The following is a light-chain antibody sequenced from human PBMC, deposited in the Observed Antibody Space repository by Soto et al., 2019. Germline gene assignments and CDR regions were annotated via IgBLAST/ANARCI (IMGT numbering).Light chain of an antibody. J-gene: IGKJ1*01. V-gene: IGKV1-5*01. CDR2: DVS. CDR1: QSISGW. Sequence: DIQMTQSPSTLSASVGDRVTITCRANQSISGWLAWYQQKPGKAPKLLIYDVSSLESGVPSRFSGSGSGTEFTLAISSLQPDDFATYYCQQYNSYPWTFGQGTKVDIK. CDR3: QQYNSYPWT.